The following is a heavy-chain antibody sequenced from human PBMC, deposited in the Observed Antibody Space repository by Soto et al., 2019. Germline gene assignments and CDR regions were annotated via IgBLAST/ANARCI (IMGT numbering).Heavy chain of an antibody. D-gene: IGHD1-26*01. Sequence: VASVKVSCKASGGTFSSYAISWVRQAPGQGLEWMGGIIPIFGTANYAQKFQGRVTITADESTSTAYMELSSLRSEDTAVYYCARAPPIVGATTGGFDPWGQGTLVTVSS. V-gene: IGHV1-69*13. CDR3: ARAPPIVGATTGGFDP. CDR2: IIPIFGTA. J-gene: IGHJ5*02. CDR1: GGTFSSYA.